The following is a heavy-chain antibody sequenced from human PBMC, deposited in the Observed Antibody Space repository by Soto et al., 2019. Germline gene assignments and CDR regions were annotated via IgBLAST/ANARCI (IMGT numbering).Heavy chain of an antibody. Sequence: QVQLVQSGAEVKKPGSSVKVSCKASGGTFSSYTISWVRQAPGQGLEWMGRIIPILGIANYAQKIQGRVRITANRVTXXAXRXXSSLRSEETDVYYCARAVGVGAATRAIYDYFGICVWGQGSTVTVS. V-gene: IGHV1-69*02. CDR3: ARAVGVGAATRAIYDYFGICV. CDR1: GGTFSSYT. CDR2: IIPILGIA. J-gene: IGHJ6*02. D-gene: IGHD2-15*01.